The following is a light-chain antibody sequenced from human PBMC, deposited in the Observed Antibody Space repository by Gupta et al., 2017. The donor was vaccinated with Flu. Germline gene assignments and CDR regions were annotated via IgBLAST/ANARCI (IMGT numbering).Light chain of an antibody. CDR1: QSVSSH. CDR2: DTS. J-gene: IGKJ3*01. CDR3: QQENSWPFT. V-gene: IGKV3-15*01. Sequence: PQYPAALSVSPGERANVSCRASQSVSSHLAWYQQKPGQAPRLLIYDTSTRATGIPARFSGSGSGTEFTLTISSLQSEGFAVYYCQQENSWPFTCGHGTRVEIK.